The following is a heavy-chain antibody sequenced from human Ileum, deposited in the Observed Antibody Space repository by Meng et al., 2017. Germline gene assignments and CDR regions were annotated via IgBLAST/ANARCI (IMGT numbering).Heavy chain of an antibody. Sequence: QVQLQESGPRLVKPSQTLSHTCPVSGGSISSGDYYWSWVRQSPGKGPEWIGYIYSNGNTYSNPSLRGRLMISIDTSKNQFSLKLSSVTAADTAVYYCARAPKYCTNAVCSRPLDSWGQGTLVTVSS. CDR1: GGSISSGDYY. CDR2: IYSNGNT. D-gene: IGHD2-8*01. CDR3: ARAPKYCTNAVCSRPLDS. V-gene: IGHV4-30-4*01. J-gene: IGHJ4*02.